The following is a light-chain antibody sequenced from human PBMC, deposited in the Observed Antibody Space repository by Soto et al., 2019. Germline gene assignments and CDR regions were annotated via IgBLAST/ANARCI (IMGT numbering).Light chain of an antibody. Sequence: QSVLTQPPSVSAAPGQRVTISCSGSSSNIGGNSVSWYQQLPGTAPKLMIYEVSNRPSGVSNRFSGSKYANTASLTISGLQTEDEADYYCSSYKGSSSLEVFGTGTKVTVL. CDR3: SSYKGSSSLEV. V-gene: IGLV2-14*01. CDR2: EVS. CDR1: SSNIGGNS. J-gene: IGLJ1*01.